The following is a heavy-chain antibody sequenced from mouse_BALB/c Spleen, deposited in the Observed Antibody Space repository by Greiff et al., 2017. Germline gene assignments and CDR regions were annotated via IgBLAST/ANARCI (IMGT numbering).Heavy chain of an antibody. CDR2: IDPSDSYT. D-gene: IGHD1-1*01. V-gene: IGHV1-69*02. CDR1: GYTFTSYW. Sequence: QVQLQQPGAELVKPGASVKLSCKASGYTFTSYWMHWVKQRPGQGLEWIGEIDPSDSYTNYNQKFKGKATLTVDKSSSTAYMQLSSLTSEDSAVYYCASAVRYAMDDWGQGTSVTVSS. J-gene: IGHJ4*01. CDR3: ASAVRYAMDD.